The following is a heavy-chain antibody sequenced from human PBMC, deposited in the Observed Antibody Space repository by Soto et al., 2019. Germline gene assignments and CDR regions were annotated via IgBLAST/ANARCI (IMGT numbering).Heavy chain of an antibody. Sequence: EGSLRLSCAASGFTFSSYGMHWVRQAPGKGLEWVAVISYDGSNKYYADSVKGRFTISRDNSKNTLYLQMNSLRAEDTAVYYCAKDSYSGSYYPYYGMDVWGQGTTVTVSS. CDR1: GFTFSSYG. J-gene: IGHJ6*02. CDR3: AKDSYSGSYYPYYGMDV. V-gene: IGHV3-30*18. D-gene: IGHD1-26*01. CDR2: ISYDGSNK.